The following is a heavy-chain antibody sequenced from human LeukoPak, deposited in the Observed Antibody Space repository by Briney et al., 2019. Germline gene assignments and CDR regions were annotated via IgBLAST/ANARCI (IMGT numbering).Heavy chain of an antibody. D-gene: IGHD3-9*01. V-gene: IGHV1-2*06. Sequence: ASVKVSCKASGYTFTGYNIHWVRQAPGQGLEWMGRIITNSGGTSYAQKFQGRVTMTRDTSISTAYIELSRLRSDDTAVYYCARDLVYRGQGTLVTVSS. J-gene: IGHJ4*02. CDR1: GYTFTGYN. CDR2: IITNSGGT. CDR3: ARDLVY.